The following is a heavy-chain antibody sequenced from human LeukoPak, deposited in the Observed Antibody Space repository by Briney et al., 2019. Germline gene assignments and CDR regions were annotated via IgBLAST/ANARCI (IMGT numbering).Heavy chain of an antibody. CDR2: ISGSDGST. V-gene: IGHV3-23*01. CDR1: GFTFSRYA. D-gene: IGHD2-2*01. J-gene: IGHJ6*03. Sequence: PGGSLRLSCAASGFTFSRYAMSWGREGPGKRLGCVSAISGSDGSTYYADSVKGRFTISRDNSKNTLYLQMNSLRAEDTAVYYCAKHWSYCSTTSCFFNYYYYYMDVWGKGTTVTVSS. CDR3: AKHWSYCSTTSCFFNYYYYYMDV.